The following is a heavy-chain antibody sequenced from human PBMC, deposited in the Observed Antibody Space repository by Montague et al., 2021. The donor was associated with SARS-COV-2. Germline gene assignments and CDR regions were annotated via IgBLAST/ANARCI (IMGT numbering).Heavy chain of an antibody. J-gene: IGHJ2*01. V-gene: IGHV4-39*01. D-gene: IGHD3-10*01. Sequence: SETLSLTCNVSGDSITNTRYFWGWIRQPPGKGLEWIGSIFYDGSTYYNPSLKSRVTISVDTSKNQFSLNLSSVTAADTAVYYCARHGPNDYYHSRYFDLWGRGTLVTVSS. CDR3: ARHGPNDYYHSRYFDL. CDR2: IFYDGST. CDR1: GDSITNTRYF.